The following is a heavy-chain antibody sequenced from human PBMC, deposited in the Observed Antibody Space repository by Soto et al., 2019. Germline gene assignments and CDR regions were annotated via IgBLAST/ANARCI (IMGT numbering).Heavy chain of an antibody. CDR3: ARGRGRITIFGVVINSALSNWFDP. D-gene: IGHD3-3*01. Sequence: ETLPLTCAVYGGSLSGYYWSWIRQPPGKGLELIGEINHSGSSNYNPSLKSRVTISVDTSKNQFSLKLSSVTAADTAVYYCARGRGRITIFGVVINSALSNWFDPWGQGTLVTVSS. CDR1: GGSLSGYY. V-gene: IGHV4-34*01. CDR2: INHSGSS. J-gene: IGHJ5*02.